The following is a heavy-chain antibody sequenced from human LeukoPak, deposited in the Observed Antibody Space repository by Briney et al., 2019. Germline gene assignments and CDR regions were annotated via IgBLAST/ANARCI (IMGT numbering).Heavy chain of an antibody. CDR2: IYHSGSP. CDR3: AREVDTAMVTRFDY. J-gene: IGHJ4*02. D-gene: IGHD5-18*01. CDR1: GYSISSGYY. V-gene: IGHV4-38-2*02. Sequence: PSETLSLTCVVSGYSISSGYYWGWIRQPPGKGLEWIGSIYHSGSPYYNPSLKSRVTISVDTSKNQFSLKLSSVTAADTAVYYCAREVDTAMVTRFDYWGQGTLVTVSS.